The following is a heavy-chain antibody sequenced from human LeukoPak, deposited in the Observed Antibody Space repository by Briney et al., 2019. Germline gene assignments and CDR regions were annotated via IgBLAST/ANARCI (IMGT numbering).Heavy chain of an antibody. Sequence: GGSLRLSCAASGFTFSDYYMSWIRQAAGKGLEWVSYISSSGSTIYYADSVKGRFTISRDNSKNTLYLQMNSLRAEDTAVYYCARTGIVGATNYFDYWGQGTLVTVSS. CDR1: GFTFSDYY. J-gene: IGHJ4*02. D-gene: IGHD1-26*01. CDR2: ISSSGSTI. V-gene: IGHV3-11*04. CDR3: ARTGIVGATNYFDY.